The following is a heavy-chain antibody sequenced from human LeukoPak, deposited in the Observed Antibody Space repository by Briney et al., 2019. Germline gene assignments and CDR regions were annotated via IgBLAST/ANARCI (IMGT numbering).Heavy chain of an antibody. D-gene: IGHD2-2*01. CDR2: IYSGGST. CDR1: GLTFSSYW. V-gene: IGHV3-53*01. J-gene: IGHJ6*04. Sequence: GGSLRLSCAASGLTFSSYWMHWVRQAPGKGLEWVSVIYSGGSTYYADSVKGQFTISRDNSKNTLYLQMNSLRAEDTAVYYCATVGYQLQYYYYYGMDVWGKGATVTVSS. CDR3: ATVGYQLQYYYYYGMDV.